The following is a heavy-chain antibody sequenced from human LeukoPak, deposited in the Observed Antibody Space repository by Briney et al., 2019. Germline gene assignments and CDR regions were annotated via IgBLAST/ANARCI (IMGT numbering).Heavy chain of an antibody. V-gene: IGHV3-7*01. CDR2: IKQDGSDQ. CDR1: GFTFSTYW. CDR3: ARVGGNNWYYAFDI. D-gene: IGHD1-7*01. J-gene: IGHJ3*02. Sequence: GGSLRLSCAASGFTFSTYWMSWARQAPGKGLEWVANIKQDGSDQYYVDSVKGRFTISRDNAKNSMYMQMNSLTAEDTAVYYCARVGGNNWYYAFDIWGQGTMVTVSS.